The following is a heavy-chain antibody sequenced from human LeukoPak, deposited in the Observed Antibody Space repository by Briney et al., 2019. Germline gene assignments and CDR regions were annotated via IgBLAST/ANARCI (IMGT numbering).Heavy chain of an antibody. CDR2: ISADGTTK. V-gene: IGHV3-30*01. Sequence: GGSLRLSCAASGFIFRNYAMHWVRQAAGKGLEWVSVISADGTTKYYADSVKGRFTISRDDSKNTLYLQMNSLRAEDTAVYYCARGVVRYWGQGTLVTVSS. CDR1: GFIFRNYA. J-gene: IGHJ4*02. CDR3: ARGVVRY.